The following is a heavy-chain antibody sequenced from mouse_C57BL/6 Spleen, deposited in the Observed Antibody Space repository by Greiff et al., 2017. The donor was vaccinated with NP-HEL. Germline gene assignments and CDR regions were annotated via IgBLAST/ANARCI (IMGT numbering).Heavy chain of an antibody. CDR1: GYTFTSYW. CDR3: ASYGYDGKAWFAY. D-gene: IGHD2-2*01. CDR2: IYPGSGST. J-gene: IGHJ3*01. Sequence: QVQLQQPGAELVKPGASVKMSCKASGYTFTSYWITWVKQRPGQGLEWIGDIYPGSGSTNYNEKFKSKATLTVDTSFSTAYMQLSSLTSEDSAVYYCASYGYDGKAWFAYWGQGTLVTVSA. V-gene: IGHV1-55*01.